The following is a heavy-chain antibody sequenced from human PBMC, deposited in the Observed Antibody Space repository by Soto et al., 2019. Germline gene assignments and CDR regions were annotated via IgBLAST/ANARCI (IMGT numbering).Heavy chain of an antibody. Sequence: QVQLVQSGAEVKKPGSSVKVSCKASGGTLRSFDISWVRQAPGQGLEWMGGIIPVFRRPEYTQKFQGRVTITADESTSTAYLHLTSLRSEDTAVYFCARDLKYTNTAPHIFYFDYWGQGTLVTVSS. CDR2: IIPVFRRP. CDR1: GGTLRSFD. J-gene: IGHJ4*02. D-gene: IGHD2-2*02. V-gene: IGHV1-69*01. CDR3: ARDLKYTNTAPHIFYFDY.